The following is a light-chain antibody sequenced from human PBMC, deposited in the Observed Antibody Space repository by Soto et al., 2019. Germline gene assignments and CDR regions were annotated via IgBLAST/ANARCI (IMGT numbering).Light chain of an antibody. CDR1: SSDIGAYNY. CDR3: SSYTSSSTPYV. Sequence: QSALTQPASVSGSPGQSITISCTGTSSDIGAYNYVSWYQQHPGKAPKLMIYGVTNRPSGVSNRFSGSKSGNTASLTISGLQAEDEADYYCSSYTSSSTPYVFGTGTKVTVL. J-gene: IGLJ1*01. V-gene: IGLV2-14*01. CDR2: GVT.